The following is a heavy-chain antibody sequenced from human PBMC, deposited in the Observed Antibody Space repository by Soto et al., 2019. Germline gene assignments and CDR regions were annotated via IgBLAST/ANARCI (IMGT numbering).Heavy chain of an antibody. CDR1: GFTFSSYS. J-gene: IGHJ4*02. D-gene: IGHD4-17*01. V-gene: IGHV3-21*01. CDR2: ISSSSSYI. Sequence: PGGSLRLSCAASGFTFSSYSMNWVRQAPGKGLEWVSSISSSSSYIYYADSVKGRFTISRDNAKNSLYLQMNSLRAEDTAVYYCASGEHDYARYFDYWGQGTLVTVSS. CDR3: ASGEHDYARYFDY.